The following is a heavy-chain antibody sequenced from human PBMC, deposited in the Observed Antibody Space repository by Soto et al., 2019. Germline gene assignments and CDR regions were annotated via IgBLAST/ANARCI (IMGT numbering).Heavy chain of an antibody. V-gene: IGHV2-5*02. CDR2: IYWDDDK. J-gene: IGHJ4*02. CDR3: APAGDYDLLTFDH. CDR1: GFSLSSYGMG. Sequence: QITLKESGPTLVRPAQTLTLTCGFSGFSLSSYGMGAAWIRQPPGKALEWLALIYWDDDKRYSPSLKDRLAISKDTSSNQVVLTITNMDPGDTATYFCAPAGDYDLLTFDHWGPGTLVTVSS. D-gene: IGHD4-17*01.